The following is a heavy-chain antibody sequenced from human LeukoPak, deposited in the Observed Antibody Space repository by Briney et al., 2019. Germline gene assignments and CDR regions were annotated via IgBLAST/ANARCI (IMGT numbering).Heavy chain of an antibody. CDR3: ARASGGWDLDY. CDR2: ITSSGTYI. Sequence: PGGSLRLSCAASGFTFNVVHMNWVRQAPGKGLEWISSITSSGTYITYADSIQGRFTISRDNAKNSLYLQMNSLRVDNTALYYCARASGGWDLDYWGHGTLVTVSS. D-gene: IGHD1-26*01. J-gene: IGHJ4*01. V-gene: IGHV3-21*01. CDR1: GFTFNVVH.